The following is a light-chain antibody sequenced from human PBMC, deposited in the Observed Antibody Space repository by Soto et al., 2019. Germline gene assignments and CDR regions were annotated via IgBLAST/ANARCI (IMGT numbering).Light chain of an antibody. CDR3: QQLSNLIT. V-gene: IGKV3-11*01. CDR1: QSVSSY. J-gene: IGKJ5*01. Sequence: DIVLTQSLATMSLSPEDRATLSCRPNQSVSSYLARYQQNTGHAPRNIISDASNRATGIPGRFSVSGSGTYFTLTISSLEPEDFAVYYCQQLSNLITFGQWTRLEIK. CDR2: DAS.